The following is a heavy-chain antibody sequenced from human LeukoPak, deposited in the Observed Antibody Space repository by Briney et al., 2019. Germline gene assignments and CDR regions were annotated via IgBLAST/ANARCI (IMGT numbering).Heavy chain of an antibody. D-gene: IGHD6-6*01. CDR3: ARVREDSSAWAYFDF. J-gene: IGHJ4*02. CDR2: FDADGSTT. V-gene: IGHV3-74*01. Sequence: GGSLRLSCAASGFTLGRYAMHWVRQAPGKGLVWVSRFDADGSTTRYADSVKGRFTISRDNAKNTLYLQMNSLRVEDTALYYCARVREDSSAWAYFDFWGQGTLVTVSS. CDR1: GFTLGRYA.